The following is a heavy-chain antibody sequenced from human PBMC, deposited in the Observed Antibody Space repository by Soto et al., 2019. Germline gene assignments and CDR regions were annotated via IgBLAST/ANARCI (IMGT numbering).Heavy chain of an antibody. D-gene: IGHD3-10*01. Sequence: QVHLVQSGAEVKKPGASVKVSCKGSGYAFTTYGITWVRQAPGQGLEWMGWISAHNGNTNYAQKLQGRVTVTRDTATSTAYMELRSPRSDDTAVYYLARGRYGAYWGQGALVTVSS. J-gene: IGHJ4*02. CDR2: ISAHNGNT. V-gene: IGHV1-18*01. CDR1: GYAFTTYG. CDR3: ARGRYGAY.